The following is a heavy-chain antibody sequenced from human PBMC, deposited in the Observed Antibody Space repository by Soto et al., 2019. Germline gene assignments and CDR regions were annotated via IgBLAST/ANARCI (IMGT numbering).Heavy chain of an antibody. CDR3: ARGSASYSRYNWFDP. Sequence: EVQLVESGGGLVQPGGSLRLSCAASGFTFSTYAMHWVRQAPGKGLEYVSAISSNGGSTYYANSVKGRFSLSRDNSKNTLYLQMGSLRAEDMGVYYCARGSASYSRYNWFDPWGQGTLVTVSS. J-gene: IGHJ5*02. D-gene: IGHD3-10*01. CDR1: GFTFSTYA. V-gene: IGHV3-64*01. CDR2: ISSNGGST.